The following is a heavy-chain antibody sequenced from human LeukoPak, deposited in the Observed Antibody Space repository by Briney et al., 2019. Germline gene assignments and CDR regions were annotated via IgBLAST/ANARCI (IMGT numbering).Heavy chain of an antibody. CDR1: GLTISNYW. J-gene: IGHJ6*03. V-gene: IGHV3-74*01. CDR2: ISSDGSIR. Sequence: GGSLRLSCAAAGLTISNYWMHWVRLAPGKGLEWVARISSDGSIRTYADSVKGRFTISRDNAKNTLYLQMNSLRVEDAAVYYCASPTQRTAYFYYMDVWGKGTRVTVSS. CDR3: ASPTQRTAYFYYMDV. D-gene: IGHD1-1*01.